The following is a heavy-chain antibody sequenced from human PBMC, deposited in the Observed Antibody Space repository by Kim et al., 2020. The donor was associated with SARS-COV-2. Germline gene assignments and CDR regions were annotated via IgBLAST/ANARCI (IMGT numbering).Heavy chain of an antibody. Sequence: SETLSLTCTVSGGSISSSNYYWGWIRQPPGKRLEWIGSIYYSGSTYYNPSLKSRVTISVDTSKSHFSLKLSSVTAADTAVYYCAGQSRFGVVVAAPYYFDYWGQGTLVTVSS. CDR1: GGSISSSNYY. J-gene: IGHJ4*02. CDR3: AGQSRFGVVVAAPYYFDY. V-gene: IGHV4-39*01. D-gene: IGHD2-15*01. CDR2: IYYSGST.